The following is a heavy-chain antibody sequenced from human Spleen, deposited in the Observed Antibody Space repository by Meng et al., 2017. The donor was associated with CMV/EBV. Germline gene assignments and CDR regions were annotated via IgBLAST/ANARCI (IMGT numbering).Heavy chain of an antibody. Sequence: EVQLXXXXXGVVXAXXXLRRXXXASGFTFSSYWMHWVRQAPGKGLVWVSRINSDGSSTSYADSVKGRFTISRDNAKNTLYLQMNSLRAEDTAVYYCARGDSGYDWEEWFDPWGQGTLVTVSS. D-gene: IGHD5-12*01. CDR1: GFTFSSYW. J-gene: IGHJ5*02. CDR2: INSDGSST. V-gene: IGHV3-74*01. CDR3: ARGDSGYDWEEWFDP.